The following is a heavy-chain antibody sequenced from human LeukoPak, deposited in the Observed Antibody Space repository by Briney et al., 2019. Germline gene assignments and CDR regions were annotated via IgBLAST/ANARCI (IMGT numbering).Heavy chain of an antibody. D-gene: IGHD5-18*01. CDR3: ARDSSAMVPNYFDY. Sequence: ASVKVSCKASGYTFTSDAISWVRQAPGQGLEWMGWISAYNGNRNYAQKLQGRVTMTTDTSTSTAYMELRSLRSDDTAVYYCARDSSAMVPNYFDYWGQGTLVTVSS. V-gene: IGHV1-18*01. CDR2: ISAYNGNR. CDR1: GYTFTSDA. J-gene: IGHJ4*02.